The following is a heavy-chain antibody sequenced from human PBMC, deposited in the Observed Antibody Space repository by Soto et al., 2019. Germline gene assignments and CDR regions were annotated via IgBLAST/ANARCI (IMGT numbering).Heavy chain of an antibody. CDR3: AKEGHRVGSGSYYAYYYYMDV. Sequence: GGSLRLSCAASGFTFSSYAMSWVRQAPGKGLEWVSAISGSGGSTYYADSVKGRFTISRDNSKNTLYLQMNSLRAEDTAVYYCAKEGHRVGSGSYYAYYYYMDVWGKGTTVTVSS. V-gene: IGHV3-23*01. D-gene: IGHD3-10*01. J-gene: IGHJ6*03. CDR1: GFTFSSYA. CDR2: ISGSGGST.